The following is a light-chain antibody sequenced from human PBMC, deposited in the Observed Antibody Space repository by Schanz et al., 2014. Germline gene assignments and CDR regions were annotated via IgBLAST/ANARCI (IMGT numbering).Light chain of an antibody. CDR3: QQPAT. CDR2: DAS. Sequence: EIVLIQSPATLSLSPGERATLSCRASQSVSSYLAWYQQKPGQAPRLLIYDASNRATGIPARFSGSGSGTDFTLTISSLEPEDFAVYYCQQPATFGQGTKVEIK. V-gene: IGKV3-11*01. CDR1: QSVSSY. J-gene: IGKJ1*01.